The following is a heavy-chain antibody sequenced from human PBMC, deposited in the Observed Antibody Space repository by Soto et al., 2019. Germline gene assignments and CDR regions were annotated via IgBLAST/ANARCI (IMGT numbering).Heavy chain of an antibody. CDR2: IYYSGST. D-gene: IGHD3-22*01. Sequence: QVQLQESGPGLVKPSQTLSLTCTVSGGSLSSGAYYWSWIRQPPGKGLEWIGYIYYSGSTYYNPSLESRVTISVDTSTKQFSLKVSSVTAADTAVYYCSRANDFESSGPFDYWGPGTLVTVSS. V-gene: IGHV4-31*03. J-gene: IGHJ4*02. CDR3: SRANDFESSGPFDY. CDR1: GGSLSSGAYY.